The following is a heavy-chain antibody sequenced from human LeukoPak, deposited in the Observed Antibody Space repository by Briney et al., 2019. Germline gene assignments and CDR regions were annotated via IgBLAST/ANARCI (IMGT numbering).Heavy chain of an antibody. CDR1: GFTFSSYW. D-gene: IGHD1-26*01. CDR2: INTDGSST. V-gene: IGHV3-74*01. Sequence: GGSLRLSCAASGFTFSSYWMHWLRQAPGKGLVWVSRINTDGSSTSYADSVKGRFTISRDNAKNTLYLQMNSLRAEDTAVYYCARSYLGATTVYYFDYWGQGTLVTVSS. CDR3: ARSYLGATTVYYFDY. J-gene: IGHJ4*02.